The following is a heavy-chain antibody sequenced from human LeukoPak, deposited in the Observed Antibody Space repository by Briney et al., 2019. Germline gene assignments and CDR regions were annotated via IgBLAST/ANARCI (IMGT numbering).Heavy chain of an antibody. V-gene: IGHV1-8*01. CDR2: LNPHSGNT. CDR1: GYTFTNYD. Sequence: APVKVSCKASGYTFTNYDINWVRQATGQGLEWMGWLNPHSGNTGYAQKFQGRVTMTRNTSISTAYMGLSSLRSDDTAVYYCARRIISDYWGQGSLVTVSS. CDR3: ARRIISDY. J-gene: IGHJ4*02. D-gene: IGHD3-10*01.